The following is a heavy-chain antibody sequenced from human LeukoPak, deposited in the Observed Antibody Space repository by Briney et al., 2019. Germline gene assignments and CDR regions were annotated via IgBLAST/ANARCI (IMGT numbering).Heavy chain of an antibody. CDR3: AIRFGRLEAGGTPFDS. V-gene: IGHV4-59*12. J-gene: IGHJ4*02. CDR1: GGSINSYY. Sequence: SETLSLTCTVSGGSINSYYWSWIRQPPGKGLECIGYIHYTGSTNYNPSLKSRVSISVDRSKKQFSLKLTSVTAADTALYYCAIRFGRLEAGGTPFDSWGQGTLVTVSS. D-gene: IGHD6-13*01. CDR2: IHYTGST.